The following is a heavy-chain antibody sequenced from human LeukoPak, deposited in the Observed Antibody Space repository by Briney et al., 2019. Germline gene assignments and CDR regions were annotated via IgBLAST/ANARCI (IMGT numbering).Heavy chain of an antibody. CDR3: ARGWGVTRGWFDP. D-gene: IGHD3-16*01. CDR1: GFTFSSYW. V-gene: IGHV3-7*04. Sequence: PGGSLRLSCAASGFTFSSYWMSWVRQAPGKGLECVASIKEDESEKYYVDSAKGRFTISRDNAKNSLYLQMNSLRAEDTAVYYCARGWGVTRGWFDPWGQGTLVTVSS. CDR2: IKEDESEK. J-gene: IGHJ5*02.